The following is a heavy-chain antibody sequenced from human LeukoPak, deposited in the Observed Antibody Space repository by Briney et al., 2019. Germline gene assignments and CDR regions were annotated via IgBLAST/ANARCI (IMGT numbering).Heavy chain of an antibody. CDR2: ISPYNDNT. V-gene: IGHV1-18*01. CDR1: GYTFTNYG. Sequence: ASVKVSCKTSGYTFTNYGLSWVRQAPGQGLEWMGWISPYNDNTNYAQKFQGRVTMTRDTSISTAYMELSRLRSDDTAVYYCARAVKVTMVRGVYPPGYWGQGTLVTVSS. J-gene: IGHJ4*02. D-gene: IGHD3-10*01. CDR3: ARAVKVTMVRGVYPPGY.